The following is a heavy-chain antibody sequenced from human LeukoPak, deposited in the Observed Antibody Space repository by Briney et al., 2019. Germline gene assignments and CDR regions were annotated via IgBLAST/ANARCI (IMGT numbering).Heavy chain of an antibody. CDR3: ASVYDSRAFDI. Sequence: GGSLRLSCAASGFTVSSNYMSWVRQAPGKGLEWVSVIYSGGSTYYADSVKGRFTISRDNSKNTLYLQMNSLRAEDTAVYYCASVYDSRAFDIWGQGTMVTVSS. CDR2: IYSGGST. V-gene: IGHV3-66*01. CDR1: GFTVSSNY. D-gene: IGHD3-22*01. J-gene: IGHJ3*02.